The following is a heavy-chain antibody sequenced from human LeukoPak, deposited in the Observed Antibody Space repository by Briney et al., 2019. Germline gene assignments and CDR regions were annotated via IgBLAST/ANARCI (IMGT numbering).Heavy chain of an antibody. V-gene: IGHV4-34*01. Sequence: PSETLSLTCAVYGGSFSGYYWSWIRQPPGKGLEWIGEISHSGSTNYNPSLKSRVTISVDTSKNQFSLKLSSVTAADTAVYYCARGDCSSTSCYTMGPYYFDYGGQGTLVTVS. J-gene: IGHJ4*02. CDR1: GGSFSGYY. CDR2: ISHSGST. D-gene: IGHD2-2*02. CDR3: ARGDCSSTSCYTMGPYYFDY.